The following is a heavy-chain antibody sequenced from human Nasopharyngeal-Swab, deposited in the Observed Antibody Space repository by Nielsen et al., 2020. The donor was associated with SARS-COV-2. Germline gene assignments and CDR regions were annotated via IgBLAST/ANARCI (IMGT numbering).Heavy chain of an antibody. J-gene: IGHJ4*02. CDR2: ISGSVGST. V-gene: IGHV3-23*01. D-gene: IGHD1-26*01. CDR3: ARFYVRAGRYSGSDPEDY. Sequence: GESLKISCAASGFTFSNYAMSWVRQAPGKGLEWVSSISGSVGSTYYADSVKGRFTISRDNSKNTLSLQMNSLRAEDTAVYYCARFYVRAGRYSGSDPEDYWGQGTLVNVS. CDR1: GFTFSNYA.